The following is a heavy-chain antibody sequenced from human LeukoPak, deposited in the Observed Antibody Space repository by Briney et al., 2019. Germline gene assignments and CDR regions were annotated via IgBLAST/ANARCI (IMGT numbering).Heavy chain of an antibody. Sequence: GGSLRLSCAASGFTFDDYAMHWVRQAPGKGLEWVSYISSSGSTIYYADSVKGRFTISRDNAKNSLYLQMNSLRAEDTAVYYCAKDPTHFRVWDDYDNTRLNYWGQGTLVTVSS. CDR3: AKDPTHFRVWDDYDNTRLNY. J-gene: IGHJ4*02. CDR1: GFTFDDYA. CDR2: ISSSGSTI. D-gene: IGHD3-22*01. V-gene: IGHV3-48*03.